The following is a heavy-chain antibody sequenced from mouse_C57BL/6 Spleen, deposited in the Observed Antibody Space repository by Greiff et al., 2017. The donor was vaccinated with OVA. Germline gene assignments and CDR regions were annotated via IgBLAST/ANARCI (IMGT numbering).Heavy chain of an antibody. D-gene: IGHD4-1*02. CDR1: GYTFTSYW. J-gene: IGHJ2*01. CDR2: IHPNSGST. Sequence: QVQLQQPGAELVKPGASVKLSCKASGYTFTSYWMHWVKQRPGQGLEWIGMIHPNSGSTNYNEKFKSKATLTVDKSSSTAYMQLSSLTSEDSAVYYCARSATGNGGYFDYWGQGTTRTVSS. V-gene: IGHV1-64*01. CDR3: ARSATGNGGYFDY.